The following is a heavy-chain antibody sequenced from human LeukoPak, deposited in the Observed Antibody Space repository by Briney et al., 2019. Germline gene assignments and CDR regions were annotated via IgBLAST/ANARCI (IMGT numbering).Heavy chain of an antibody. CDR1: GFTFSNYD. V-gene: IGHV3-33*06. CDR3: AKGRLQEGTVFRGVITPVDY. CDR2: IWYDGSNK. Sequence: AGRSLRHSCAASGFTFSNYDMHWVRQAPGKGLEWVAVIWYDGSNKYYADSVKGRFTISRDNSKNTLFLQMSSLSADDTALYYCAKGRLQEGTVFRGVITPVDYWGQGTLVTVTS. J-gene: IGHJ4*02. D-gene: IGHD3-10*01.